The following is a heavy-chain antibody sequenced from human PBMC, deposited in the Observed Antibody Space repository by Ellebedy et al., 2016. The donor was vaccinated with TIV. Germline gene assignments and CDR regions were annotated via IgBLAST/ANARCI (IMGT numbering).Heavy chain of an antibody. Sequence: SLKISCAASGFTFDDYGMHWVRQAPGKGLEWVSGISWNSGKIGYADSVKGRFTISRDNAKNTLYLQMNSLRAEDTAVYYCARAGGGFLEWLSQDYFDYWGQGTLVTVSS. CDR1: GFTFDDYG. D-gene: IGHD3-3*01. CDR2: ISWNSGKI. V-gene: IGHV3-9*01. J-gene: IGHJ4*02. CDR3: ARAGGGFLEWLSQDYFDY.